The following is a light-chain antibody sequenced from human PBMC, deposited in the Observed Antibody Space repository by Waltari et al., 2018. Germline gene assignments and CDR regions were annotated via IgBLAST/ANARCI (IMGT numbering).Light chain of an antibody. V-gene: IGKV3-15*01. CDR1: QSIARN. Sequence: EIVMTQSPPTLSVSPGERATLSCRASQSIARNLAWYQQKPGQAPRLLMYGASTRATGIPARFSGSGSGTDFTLTISSLQSEDSAVYYCQQYSGSPYTFGQGTKLEI. J-gene: IGKJ2*01. CDR2: GAS. CDR3: QQYSGSPYT.